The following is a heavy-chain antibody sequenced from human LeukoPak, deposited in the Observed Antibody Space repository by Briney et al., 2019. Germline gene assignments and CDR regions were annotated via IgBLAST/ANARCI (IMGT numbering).Heavy chain of an antibody. Sequence: VASVKVSCKASGYTFTGYYMHWVRQAPGQGLEWMGRINPNSGGTNYAQKFQGRVTMTRDTSISTAYMELSRLRSDDTAVYYCARDSSGSYSGAAFDIWGQGTMVTVSS. CDR1: GYTFTGYY. CDR2: INPNSGGT. CDR3: ARDSSGSYSGAAFDI. D-gene: IGHD1-26*01. V-gene: IGHV1-2*06. J-gene: IGHJ3*02.